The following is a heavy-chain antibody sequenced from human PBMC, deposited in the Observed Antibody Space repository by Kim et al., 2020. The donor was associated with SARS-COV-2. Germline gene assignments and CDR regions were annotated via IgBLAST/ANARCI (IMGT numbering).Heavy chain of an antibody. Sequence: SETLSLTCTVSGGSISSGGYYWSWIRQHPGKGLEWIGYIYYSGSTYYNPSLKSRVTISVDTSKNQFSLKLSSVTAADTAVYYCARGRDGDYTEIYFDYWGQGTLVTVSS. CDR3: ARGRDGDYTEIYFDY. J-gene: IGHJ4*02. CDR1: GGSISSGGYY. D-gene: IGHD4-17*01. V-gene: IGHV4-31*03. CDR2: IYYSGST.